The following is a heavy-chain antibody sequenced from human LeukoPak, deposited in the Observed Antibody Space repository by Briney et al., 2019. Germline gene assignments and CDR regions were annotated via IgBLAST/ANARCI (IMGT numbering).Heavy chain of an antibody. J-gene: IGHJ4*02. V-gene: IGHV1-69*13. D-gene: IGHD3-10*01. CDR2: IIPIFGTA. CDR1: GGTFSSYA. CDR3: ATPQLGSGSYYSPFDY. Sequence: SVKVSCKASGGTFSSYAISWVRQAPGQGLEWMGGIIPIFGTANYAQKFQGRVTISADESTSTAYMELSSLRSEDTAVYYCATPQLGSGSYYSPFDYWGQGTLVTVSS.